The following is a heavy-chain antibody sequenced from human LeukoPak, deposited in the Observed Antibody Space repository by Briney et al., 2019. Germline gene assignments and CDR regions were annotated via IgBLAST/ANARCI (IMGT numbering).Heavy chain of an antibody. Sequence: GESLRLSCAVSGLTFSNAWMSWVRQAPGKGLEWVGRIKSTTVDATPEYAAPVKGRFTISRDDSKNTVYLQMNSLKTEDTAVYYCTTGPGNSGYWGQGTLVTVSA. V-gene: IGHV3-15*01. J-gene: IGHJ4*02. D-gene: IGHD4-23*01. CDR1: GLTFSNAW. CDR2: IKSTTVDATP. CDR3: TTGPGNSGY.